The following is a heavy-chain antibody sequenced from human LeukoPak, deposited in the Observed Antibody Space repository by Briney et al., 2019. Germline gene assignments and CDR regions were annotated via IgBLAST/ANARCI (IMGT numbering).Heavy chain of an antibody. CDR1: GYTFTGYY. Sequence: ASVKVSCKASGYTFTGYYMHWVRQAPGQGLEWMGWINPNSGGTNYAQKFQGGVTMTRDTSISTAYMELSRLRSDDTAVYYCARGRDLIVGATPDYWGQGTLVTVSS. J-gene: IGHJ4*02. CDR3: ARGRDLIVGATPDY. D-gene: IGHD1-26*01. V-gene: IGHV1-2*02. CDR2: INPNSGGT.